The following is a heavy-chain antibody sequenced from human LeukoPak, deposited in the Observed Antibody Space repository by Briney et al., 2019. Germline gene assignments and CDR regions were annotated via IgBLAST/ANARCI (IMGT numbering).Heavy chain of an antibody. V-gene: IGHV1-18*01. CDR1: GYTFTSYG. CDR2: ISAYNGNT. D-gene: IGHD1-26*01. Sequence: ASVKVSCKASGYTFTSYGISWVRQAPGQGLEWMGWISAYNGNTNYAQKLQGRVTMTTDTSTSTAYMELRSLRSEDTAVYYCARVGATYYYYYYGMDVWGQGTTVTVSS. J-gene: IGHJ6*02. CDR3: ARVGATYYYYYYGMDV.